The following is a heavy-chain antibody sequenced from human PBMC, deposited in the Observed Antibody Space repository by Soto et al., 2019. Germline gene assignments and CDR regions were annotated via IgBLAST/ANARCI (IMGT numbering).Heavy chain of an antibody. V-gene: IGHV3-30-3*01. CDR2: ISYDGSNK. D-gene: IGHD1-1*01. J-gene: IGHJ6*02. CDR1: GFTFSNYA. CDR3: ARPGGSTGTTSYYHYGLDV. Sequence: GGSLRLSCTASGFTFSNYAMHWVRQAPGKGLECVAVISYDGSNKYYADSVKGRLTISRDNSKNTLYLEMSRLRAEDTAVYYCARPGGSTGTTSYYHYGLDVWGQGTTVTVSS.